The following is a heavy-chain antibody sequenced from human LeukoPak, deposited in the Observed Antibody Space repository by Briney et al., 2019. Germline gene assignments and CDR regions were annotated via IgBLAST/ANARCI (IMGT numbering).Heavy chain of an antibody. CDR2: ISSSSSYI. V-gene: IGHV3-11*06. CDR1: GFTFSDYY. Sequence: GGSLRLSCAASGFTFSDYYMSWIRQAPGKGLEWVSYISSSSSYIYYADSVKGRFTISRDNAKNSLYLQMNSLRAEDTAVYYCARASTYYYGSGEDFDYWGQGTLVTVSS. D-gene: IGHD3-10*01. J-gene: IGHJ4*02. CDR3: ARASTYYYGSGEDFDY.